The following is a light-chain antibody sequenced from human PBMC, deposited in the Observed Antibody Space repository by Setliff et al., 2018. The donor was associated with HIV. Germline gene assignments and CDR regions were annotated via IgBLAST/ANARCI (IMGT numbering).Light chain of an antibody. CDR3: QHYHTFPWT. CDR1: QDVSGY. CDR2: TAS. Sequence: IRLTQSPSSLSASTGDRVTITCRASQDVSGYVAWYQQKPGKAPRLLIYTASSLQDGVPPRFSGSGSGTDFSLTISGLQSEDFAFYYCQHYHTFPWTFGLGTKV. V-gene: IGKV1-8*01. J-gene: IGKJ1*01.